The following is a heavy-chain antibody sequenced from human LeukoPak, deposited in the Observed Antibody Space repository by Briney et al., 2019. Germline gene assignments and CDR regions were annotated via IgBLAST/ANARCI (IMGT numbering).Heavy chain of an antibody. Sequence: GASVKVSCKASGYTFANYYMHWVRQAPGQGLEWMGIINPSGGSTSYAQKFQGRVTMARDTSTSTVYMELSSLRSEDTAVYYCARLNTAMVIHYYYYGMDVWGQGTTVTVS. V-gene: IGHV1-46*01. CDR1: GYTFANYY. CDR2: INPSGGST. D-gene: IGHD5-18*01. CDR3: ARLNTAMVIHYYYYGMDV. J-gene: IGHJ6*02.